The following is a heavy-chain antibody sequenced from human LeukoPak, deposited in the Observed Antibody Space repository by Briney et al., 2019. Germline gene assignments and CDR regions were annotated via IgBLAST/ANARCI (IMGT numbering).Heavy chain of an antibody. J-gene: IGHJ5*02. Sequence: ASVKVSCKASGYIFTGYYMHWVRQAPGQGLQWVGWINPKSGGTNYAQKFQGRVTMTRDTSISTAYMELSRLRSDDTAVYYCARGSTRDSSGWYGPGKWFDPWGQGTLVTVSS. D-gene: IGHD6-19*01. CDR3: ARGSTRDSSGWYGPGKWFDP. V-gene: IGHV1-2*02. CDR2: INPKSGGT. CDR1: GYIFTGYY.